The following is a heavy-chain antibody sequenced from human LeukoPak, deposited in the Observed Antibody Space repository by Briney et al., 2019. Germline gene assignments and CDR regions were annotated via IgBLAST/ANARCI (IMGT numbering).Heavy chain of an antibody. Sequence: PSETLSLTCTVSGGSISSSPYYWGWIRQPPGKGLEWIGSIYYSGTTHYNPSLESRVTISVDTSKNQFSLRLASVTAADTAIYYCAKGAGGFSYYNWFDPWGQGTLVTVSS. J-gene: IGHJ5*02. D-gene: IGHD5-18*01. V-gene: IGHV4-39*07. CDR2: IYYSGTT. CDR1: GGSISSSPYY. CDR3: AKGAGGFSYYNWFDP.